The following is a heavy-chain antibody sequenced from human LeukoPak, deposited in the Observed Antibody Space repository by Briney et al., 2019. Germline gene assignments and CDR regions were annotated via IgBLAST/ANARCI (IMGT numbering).Heavy chain of an antibody. V-gene: IGHV3-48*03. Sequence: GGSLRLSCAASGFSFSYYVMNWVRQAPGKGLEWVSYIRSSDNTIYYADSVKGRFTISRDNAKNLVHLQMNSLRAEDTAVYYCAREVDTVIGSLDYWGQGTLVTVSS. D-gene: IGHD3-22*01. J-gene: IGHJ4*02. CDR1: GFSFSYYV. CDR2: IRSSDNTI. CDR3: AREVDTVIGSLDY.